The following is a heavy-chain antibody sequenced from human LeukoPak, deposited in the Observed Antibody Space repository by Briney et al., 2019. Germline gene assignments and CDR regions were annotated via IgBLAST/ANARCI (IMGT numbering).Heavy chain of an antibody. CDR2: IIPIFGTA. V-gene: IGHV1-69*06. CDR3: AREGQWLVEGCFGP. D-gene: IGHD6-19*01. J-gene: IGHJ5*02. CDR1: GGTFSSYA. Sequence: SVKVSCKASGGTFSSYAISWVRQAPGQGLEWMGGIIPIFGTANCAQKFQGRVTITADKSTSTAYMELSSLRSEDTAVYYCAREGQWLVEGCFGPWGQGTLVTVSS.